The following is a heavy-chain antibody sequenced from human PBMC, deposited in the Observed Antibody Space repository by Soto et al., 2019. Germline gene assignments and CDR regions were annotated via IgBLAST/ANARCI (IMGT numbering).Heavy chain of an antibody. D-gene: IGHD5-18*01. CDR2: ISYTGDT. Sequence: SETLSLTCTVSGDSISDYYLSWIRQPPGRGLDYIGYISYTGDTNYNPSLKGRVTISVDTSKTQVSLKLSSVTAADTAVYYCAGLHTARDAVIWFDHWGQGALVTVSS. V-gene: IGHV4-59*01. CDR1: GDSISDYY. J-gene: IGHJ5*02. CDR3: AGLHTARDAVIWFDH.